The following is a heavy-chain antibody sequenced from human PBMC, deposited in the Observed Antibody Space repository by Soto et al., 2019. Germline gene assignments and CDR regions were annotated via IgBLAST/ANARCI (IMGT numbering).Heavy chain of an antibody. D-gene: IGHD2-2*01. CDR2: IYYSGST. CDR1: GGSISSYY. V-gene: IGHV4-59*08. J-gene: IGHJ5*02. Sequence: SETLSLTCTVSGGSISSYYWSWIRQPPGKGLEWIGYIYYSGSTNYNPSLRSRVTISVDTSKNQFSLKLSSVTAADTAVYYCARADIVVVPAGTYSWFDPWGQGTLVTVSS. CDR3: ARADIVVVPAGTYSWFDP.